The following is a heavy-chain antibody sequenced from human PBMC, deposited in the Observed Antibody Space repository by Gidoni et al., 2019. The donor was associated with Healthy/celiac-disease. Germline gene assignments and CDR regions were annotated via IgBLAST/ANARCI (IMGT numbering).Heavy chain of an antibody. D-gene: IGHD6-13*01. CDR1: GGSFSGYY. J-gene: IGHJ4*02. Sequence: QVQLQQWGAGLLKPSETLSLTCAVYGGSFSGYYWSWIRQPPGKGLEWIGEINHSGSTNYNPSLKSRVTISVDTSKNQFSLKLSSVTAADTAVYYCARGRRGSSPDWGQGTLVTVSS. V-gene: IGHV4-34*01. CDR2: INHSGST. CDR3: ARGRRGSSPD.